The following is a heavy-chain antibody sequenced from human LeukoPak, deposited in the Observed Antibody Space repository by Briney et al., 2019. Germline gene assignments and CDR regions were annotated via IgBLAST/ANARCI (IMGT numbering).Heavy chain of an antibody. CDR1: GGSFSGYY. D-gene: IGHD3-22*01. Sequence: SETLSLTCAVYGGSFSGYYWSWIRQSPGKGLEWIGERHHSGNSDYNPSLKSRVTISLDTSKNQFSLMLTSVTAADTAVYYCARGPYYYDSNGYYSRAFDYWGQGTLVTVSS. CDR2: RHHSGNS. V-gene: IGHV4-34*01. CDR3: ARGPYYYDSNGYYSRAFDY. J-gene: IGHJ4*02.